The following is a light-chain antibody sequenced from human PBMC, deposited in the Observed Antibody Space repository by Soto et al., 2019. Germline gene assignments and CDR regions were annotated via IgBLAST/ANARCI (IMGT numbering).Light chain of an antibody. V-gene: IGLV2-8*01. CDR2: EVN. CDR1: SSDVGGYNY. Sequence: QSALTQPPSASGSPGQSVTISCTGTSSDVGGYNYVSWYQQHPGKAPKLVIYEVNTRPSGVPDRFSGSKSGNTASLTVSGLQAEDEADYYCSSYAGSNQLFGGGTKLTVL. J-gene: IGLJ2*01. CDR3: SSYAGSNQL.